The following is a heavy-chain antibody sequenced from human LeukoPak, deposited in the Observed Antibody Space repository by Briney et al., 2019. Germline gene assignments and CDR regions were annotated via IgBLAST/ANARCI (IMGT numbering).Heavy chain of an antibody. D-gene: IGHD6-19*01. CDR2: INHSGST. CDR3: ASWIAVAGTYYFDY. CDR1: GGSISNYY. Sequence: SETLSLTCTVSGGSISNYYWSWIRQPPGKGLEWIGEINHSGSTNYNPSLKSRVTISVDTSKNQFSLKLSSVTAADTAVYYCASWIAVAGTYYFDYWGQGTLVTVSS. V-gene: IGHV4-34*01. J-gene: IGHJ4*02.